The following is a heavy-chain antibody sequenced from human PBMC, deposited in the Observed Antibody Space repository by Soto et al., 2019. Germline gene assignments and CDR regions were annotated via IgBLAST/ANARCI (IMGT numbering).Heavy chain of an antibody. CDR2: ISISGTYT. CDR3: AKGIKWELPFDY. D-gene: IGHD1-26*01. J-gene: IGHJ4*02. Sequence: HPGGSLRLSCAASGFTFSSCAMSWVRQAPGKGLEWVSAISISGTYTYYADSVKGRFTISRDDPKNTLYLQMNSLRAEDTAVYYCAKGIKWELPFDYWGRGTLVTVSS. V-gene: IGHV3-23*01. CDR1: GFTFSSCA.